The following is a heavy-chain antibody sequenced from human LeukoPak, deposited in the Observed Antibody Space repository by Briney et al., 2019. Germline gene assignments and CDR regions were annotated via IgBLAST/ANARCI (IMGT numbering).Heavy chain of an antibody. Sequence: GASVKVSCKASGYTFTSYDINWVRQATGQGLEWMGWMNPNSGNTGYAQKFQGRVTMTRNTSISTAYMELSSLRSEDTAVYYCARGGPYSSSWYVANWFDPWGQGTLVTVSS. J-gene: IGHJ5*02. V-gene: IGHV1-8*01. CDR1: GYTFTSYD. D-gene: IGHD6-13*01. CDR3: ARGGPYSSSWYVANWFDP. CDR2: MNPNSGNT.